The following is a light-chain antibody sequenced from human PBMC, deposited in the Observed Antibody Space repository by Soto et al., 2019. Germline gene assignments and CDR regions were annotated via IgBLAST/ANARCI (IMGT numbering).Light chain of an antibody. CDR1: SSDVGGYNY. CDR2: DVS. CDR3: SSYTSSSTLVV. V-gene: IGLV2-14*01. J-gene: IGLJ1*01. Sequence: QFALTQPASVSGSPGQSITISCTGTSSDVGGYNYVSWCQQHPGKAPKLMIYDVSNRPSGVSNRFSGSKSGNTASLTISGLQAEDEADYYCSSYTSSSTLVVFGTGTKVTVL.